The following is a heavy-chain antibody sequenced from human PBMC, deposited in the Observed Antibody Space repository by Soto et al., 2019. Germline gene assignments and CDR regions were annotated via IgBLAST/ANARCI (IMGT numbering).Heavy chain of an antibody. D-gene: IGHD6-13*01. V-gene: IGHV4-61*03. CDR1: GASVTSGSYY. J-gene: IGHJ4*01. CDR3: TRRWITVAGRPFDY. Sequence: SETLSLTCSVSGASVTSGSYYWSWIRQPPGKGLEWIGYVYYSGITNYNPSLKSRVTISVDTSKNHFSLKLNSVTAADTAVYYCTRRWITVAGRPFDYWGHGTLVTVSS. CDR2: VYYSGIT.